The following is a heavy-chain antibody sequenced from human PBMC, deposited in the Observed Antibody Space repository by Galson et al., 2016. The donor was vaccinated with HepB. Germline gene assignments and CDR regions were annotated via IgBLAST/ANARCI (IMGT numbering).Heavy chain of an antibody. Sequence: SLRLSCAASGFTFDDYGMHWVRQAPGKGLEWVSGISWNSGTTGYADSVKGRFTISRDKAKNSLYLQMNSLRAEDTALYHCAKGGGYGSGNYYIDYWGQGTLVTVSS. CDR3: AKGGGYGSGNYYIDY. CDR1: GFTFDDYG. D-gene: IGHD3-10*01. J-gene: IGHJ4*02. CDR2: ISWNSGTT. V-gene: IGHV3-9*01.